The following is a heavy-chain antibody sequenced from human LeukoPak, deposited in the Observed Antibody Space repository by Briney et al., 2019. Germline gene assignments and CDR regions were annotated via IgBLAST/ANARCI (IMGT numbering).Heavy chain of an antibody. D-gene: IGHD2/OR15-2a*01. Sequence: GGSLRLSCAASGFSVTSNHMNWVRQAPGKGLEWVSIIYTGGTTHYADSLNDRFTISRDDSTNTLYLQMNSLRAEDTAVYYCARAVEYLPLDYWGQGTLVAVSS. CDR1: GFSVTSNH. CDR2: IYTGGTT. V-gene: IGHV3-66*01. CDR3: ARAVEYLPLDY. J-gene: IGHJ4*02.